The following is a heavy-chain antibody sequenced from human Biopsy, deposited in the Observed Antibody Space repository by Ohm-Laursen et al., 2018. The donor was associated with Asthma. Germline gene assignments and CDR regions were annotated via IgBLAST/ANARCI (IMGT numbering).Heavy chain of an antibody. CDR2: ISVYNGNT. CDR3: ARAVDYSHYYGIDV. J-gene: IGHJ6*02. D-gene: IGHD3-10*01. V-gene: IGHV1-18*01. Sequence: ASVKVSCKTSGYTFNSAGITWVRQAPGQGLEWMGWISVYNGNTKVAQKLQDRVTMITDTSTSTAYMELRSLRSDDTAVYFCARAVDYSHYYGIDVWGQGTTVTVS. CDR1: GYTFNSAG.